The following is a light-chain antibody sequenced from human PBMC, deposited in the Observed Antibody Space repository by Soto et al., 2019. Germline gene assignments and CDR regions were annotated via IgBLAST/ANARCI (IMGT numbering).Light chain of an antibody. J-gene: IGKJ1*01. CDR1: QSIRSY. Sequence: DIQMTQFPSSLSASVGARVTITCRASQSIRSYLNWYQQKPGKAPKLLIYEASSLQSGVPSRFSGSGSGTDFTLTIRSLQPEDFATYYCQQSDTTPWTFGQGAKVDIK. V-gene: IGKV1-39*01. CDR3: QQSDTTPWT. CDR2: EAS.